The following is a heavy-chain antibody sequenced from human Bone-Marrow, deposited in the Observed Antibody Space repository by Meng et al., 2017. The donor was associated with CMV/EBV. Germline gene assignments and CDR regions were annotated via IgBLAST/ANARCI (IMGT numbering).Heavy chain of an antibody. V-gene: IGHV1-2*02. J-gene: IGHJ3*02. CDR1: GYTFTGYY. CDR3: ARTYSSGYYLKGAYDI. D-gene: IGHD3-22*01. CDR2: INPNSGGT. Sequence: ASVKVSCKASGYTFTGYYMHWVRQAPGQGLEWMGWINPNSGGTNYAQKFQGRVTMTRDTSISTAYMELSRLRSDDTAVYYCARTYSSGYYLKGAYDIWDQRTMVTVSS.